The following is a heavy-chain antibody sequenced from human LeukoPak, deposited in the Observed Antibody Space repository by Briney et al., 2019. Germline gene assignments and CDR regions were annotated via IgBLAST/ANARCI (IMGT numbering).Heavy chain of an antibody. V-gene: IGHV3-30*04. D-gene: IGHD3-9*01. Sequence: PGRSLRLSCAASGFTFSSYAMHWVRQAPGKGLEWVAVISYDGSNKYCADSVKGRFTISRDNSKNTLYLQMNSLRAEDTAVYYCARASPQYYDILTGYFDYWGQGTLVTVSS. CDR2: ISYDGSNK. CDR1: GFTFSSYA. CDR3: ARASPQYYDILTGYFDY. J-gene: IGHJ4*02.